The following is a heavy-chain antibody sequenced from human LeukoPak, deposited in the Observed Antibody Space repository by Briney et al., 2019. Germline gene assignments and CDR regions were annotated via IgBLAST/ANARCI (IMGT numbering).Heavy chain of an antibody. J-gene: IGHJ4*02. D-gene: IGHD1-26*01. CDR3: AKRSSYFDY. CDR2: ISYDGNKK. CDR1: GFTFSNYG. V-gene: IGHV3-30*18. Sequence: GGSLRLSCAASGFTFSNYGIHWVRQAPGRGLEWVAVISYDGNKKYYADSVKGRLTISRDNSKNTLYLQMNSLRAEDTAVYYCAKRSSYFDYWGQGTLVTVSS.